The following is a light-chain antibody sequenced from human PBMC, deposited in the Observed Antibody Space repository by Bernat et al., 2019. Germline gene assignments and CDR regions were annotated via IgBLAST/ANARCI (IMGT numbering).Light chain of an antibody. CDR2: QDN. J-gene: IGLJ1*01. CDR3: QVWDTSRAV. Sequence: SYELTQPPSVSVSPGQTASITCSGDDLGDKYVSWYQKNPGKSPVLVIYQDNKRPSGIPERFSGSNSGNAATLTISGTQAMDEADYYCQVWDTSRAVFGAGTKVTVL. CDR1: DLGDKY. V-gene: IGLV3-1*01.